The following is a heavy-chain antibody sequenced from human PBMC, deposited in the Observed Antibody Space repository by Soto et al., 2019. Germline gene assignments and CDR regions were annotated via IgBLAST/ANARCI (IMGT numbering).Heavy chain of an antibody. J-gene: IGHJ4*02. CDR1: SGSISNYF. Sequence: GTLSLTCAVSSGSISNYFWGWIRQPPGKGLEWIGYIYYSGSTTYNPSLRSRVAISVDPSKNQFFLNLHSVTAADTALYYCARGLSAATVVTCYFDYWGQGTLVTVSS. CDR2: IYYSGST. D-gene: IGHD4-17*01. CDR3: ARGLSAATVVTCYFDY. V-gene: IGHV4-59*12.